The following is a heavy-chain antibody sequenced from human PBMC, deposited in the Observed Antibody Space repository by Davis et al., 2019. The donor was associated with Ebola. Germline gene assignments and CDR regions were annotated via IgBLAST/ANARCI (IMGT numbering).Heavy chain of an antibody. CDR3: ARDSGWSGVVS. CDR1: GFTFSSYW. Sequence: PGGSLRLSCAAFGFTFSSYWMSWVRQAPGKGLEWVANIKQDGSDKNYVDSVKGRFTISRDNAKNSLYLQMNSLRAEDTAVYYCARDSGWSGVVSWGQGTLVTVSS. CDR2: IKQDGSDK. J-gene: IGHJ5*01. D-gene: IGHD6-19*01. V-gene: IGHV3-7*03.